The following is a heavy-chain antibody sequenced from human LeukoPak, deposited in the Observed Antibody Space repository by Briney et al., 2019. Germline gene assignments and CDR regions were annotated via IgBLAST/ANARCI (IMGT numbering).Heavy chain of an antibody. CDR3: ARALWFGETLPAY. Sequence: SGGSLRLSCAASGLTISSYSMNWVRQAPGKGLQWVSYISSSSSTIYYADSVKGRFTISRDNAKNSLHLQMNSLRAEDTAVYYCARALWFGETLPAYWGQGTLVTVSS. D-gene: IGHD3-10*01. J-gene: IGHJ4*02. V-gene: IGHV3-48*01. CDR1: GLTISSYS. CDR2: ISSSSSTI.